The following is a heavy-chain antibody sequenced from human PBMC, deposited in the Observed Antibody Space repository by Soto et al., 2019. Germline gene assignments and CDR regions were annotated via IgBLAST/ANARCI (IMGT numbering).Heavy chain of an antibody. D-gene: IGHD3-16*01. CDR3: ARDRLRDTWSKFDY. V-gene: IGHV4-31*11. J-gene: IGHJ4*02. Sequence: PSESLSLTCAVSGVSISSDAYYWSWIRQHPGKGLVWIWYISYSGSNYYNPSLKSRVTMSVDTCKSQFYLKLTTVTGAATAVYYCARDRLRDTWSKFDYWGQGTLVTVSS. CDR1: GVSISSDAYY. CDR2: ISYSGSN.